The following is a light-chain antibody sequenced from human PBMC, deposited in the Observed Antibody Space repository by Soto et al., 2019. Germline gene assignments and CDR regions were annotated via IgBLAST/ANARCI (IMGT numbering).Light chain of an antibody. CDR3: QPDNNWPPPLT. J-gene: IGKJ4*01. V-gene: IGKV3-15*01. Sequence: EIVMTQSPATLSVSPGESATLSCRASQSISSNLTWYQQKPGQAPRLLIYGSSTRATGIPARFSGSGSGTGFTLTISRLQSEVFAVYYCQPDNNWPPPLTFGGGTKVEI. CDR1: QSISSN. CDR2: GSS.